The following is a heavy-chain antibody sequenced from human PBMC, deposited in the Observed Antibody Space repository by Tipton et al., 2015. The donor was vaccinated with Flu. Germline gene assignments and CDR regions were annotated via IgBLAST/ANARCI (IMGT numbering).Heavy chain of an antibody. CDR2: IYYSGST. V-gene: IGHV4-39*07. D-gene: IGHD3-10*01. J-gene: IGHJ4*02. CDR3: ARERSNGSGSYYDY. Sequence: LRLSCTVSGGSISSSSYYWGWIRQPPGKGLEWIGSIYYSGSTYYNPSLKSRVTISVDTSKNQFSLKLSSVTAADTAVYYCARERSNGSGSYYDYWGQGTLVTVSS. CDR1: GGSISSSSYY.